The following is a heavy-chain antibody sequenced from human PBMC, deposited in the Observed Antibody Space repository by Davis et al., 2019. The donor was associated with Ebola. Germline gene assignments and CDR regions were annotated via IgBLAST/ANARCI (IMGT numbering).Heavy chain of an antibody. D-gene: IGHD3-22*01. V-gene: IGHV4-59*01. J-gene: IGHJ4*02. CDR3: ARDTENYYYDSSGYYALRYFDY. CDR1: GGSFSGYY. CDR2: IYYSGST. Sequence: MPGGSLRLSCAVYGGSFSGYYWSWIRQPPGKGLEWIGYIYYSGSTYYNPSLKSRVTISVDTSKNQFSLKLSSVTAADTAVYYCARDTENYYYDSSGYYALRYFDYWGQGTPVTVSS.